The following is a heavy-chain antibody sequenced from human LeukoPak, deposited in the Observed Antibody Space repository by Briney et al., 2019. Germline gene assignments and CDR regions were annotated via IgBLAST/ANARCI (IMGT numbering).Heavy chain of an antibody. D-gene: IGHD3-10*01. J-gene: IGHJ6*02. Sequence: PSETLSLTCAVSGGSISSGGYSWSWIRQPPGKGLEWIGYIYHSGSTYYNPSLKSRVTISVDRSKNQFSLKLSSVTAADTAVYYCARAMVRDDPRRGNYYYGMDVWGQGTTVTVSS. CDR2: IYHSGST. CDR1: GGSISSGGYS. CDR3: ARAMVRDDPRRGNYYYGMDV. V-gene: IGHV4-30-2*01.